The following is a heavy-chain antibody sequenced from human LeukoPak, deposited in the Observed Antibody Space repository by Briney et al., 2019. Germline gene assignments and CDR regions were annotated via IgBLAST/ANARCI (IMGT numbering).Heavy chain of an antibody. D-gene: IGHD4-17*01. J-gene: IGHJ4*02. CDR1: GGSISSGDYY. CDR2: IYYSGST. Sequence: SQTLSLTCTVSGGSISSGDYYWSWIRQPPGKGLGWIGYIYYSGSTYYNPSLKSRVTISVDTSKNQFSLKLSSVTAADTAVYYCAREEGFHDDYELWGQGTLVTVSS. V-gene: IGHV4-30-4*01. CDR3: AREEGFHDDYEL.